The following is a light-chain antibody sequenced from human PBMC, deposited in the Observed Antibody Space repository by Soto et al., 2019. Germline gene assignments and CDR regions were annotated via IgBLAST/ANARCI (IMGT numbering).Light chain of an antibody. CDR2: LDSDGSH. CDR3: QTWGTGIHVV. V-gene: IGLV4-69*01. CDR1: SGHSSYA. J-gene: IGLJ2*01. Sequence: QLVLTQSPSASASLGASVKLTCTLSSGHSSYAIAWHQQQPEKGPRYLMKLDSDGSHTKGDAIPDRFSGSSSGAERYLTISSLQSEHEADYYCQTWGTGIHVVFGGGTQLTVL.